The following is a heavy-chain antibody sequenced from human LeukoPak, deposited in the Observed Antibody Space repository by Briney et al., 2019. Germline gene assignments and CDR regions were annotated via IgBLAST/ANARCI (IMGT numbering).Heavy chain of an antibody. J-gene: IGHJ4*02. CDR3: AREWGLESSGYYYAY. Sequence: SVKVSCKASGGTFSSYAISWVRQAPGQGLEWMGGIIPIFGTANYAQKFQGRVSITADESTSTAFMELSSLRSEDTAVYYCAREWGLESSGYYYAYWGQGTLVTVSS. D-gene: IGHD3-22*01. CDR1: GGTFSSYA. CDR2: IIPIFGTA. V-gene: IGHV1-69*13.